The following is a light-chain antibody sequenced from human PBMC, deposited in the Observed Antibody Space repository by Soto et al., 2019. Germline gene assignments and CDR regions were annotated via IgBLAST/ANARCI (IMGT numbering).Light chain of an antibody. V-gene: IGKV3-11*01. CDR2: DAF. Sequence: TVLTQSPATLSLSPGERATLSCKASQSIGNSLGWFPQKPGQASSLLTDDAFNRATGIPARFTGSGSGSDFTVTISSLEPEEFGMYYFRPRETWPLTFGGGTKGAIK. CDR1: QSIGNS. CDR3: RPRETWPLT. J-gene: IGKJ4*01.